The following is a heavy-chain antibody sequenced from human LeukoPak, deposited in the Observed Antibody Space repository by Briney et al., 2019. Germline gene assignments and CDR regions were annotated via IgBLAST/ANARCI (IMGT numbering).Heavy chain of an antibody. CDR1: GFTFSSYW. Sequence: GGSLRLFCAASGFTFSSYWMSWVRQAPGKGLEWVANIKQDGSEKYYVDSVKGRSTISRDNAKNSLYLQMNSLRAEDTAVYYCARSMKPYYDILTGYQNFDYWGQGTLVTVSS. CDR3: ARSMKPYYDILTGYQNFDY. D-gene: IGHD3-9*01. CDR2: IKQDGSEK. J-gene: IGHJ4*02. V-gene: IGHV3-7*01.